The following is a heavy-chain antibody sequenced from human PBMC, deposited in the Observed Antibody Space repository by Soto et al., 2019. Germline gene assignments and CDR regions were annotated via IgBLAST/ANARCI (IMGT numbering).Heavy chain of an antibody. J-gene: IGHJ4*02. Sequence: QITLKESGPTLVKPTQTLTLTCTFSGFSLSTRGVAWCRLRPRPGKALEWLAPFYWDADKWYSPTLKRSLTIADETSSTQVVLTMTNMDPVDTATDYCAKRPRGYAYYFGYWGKGTLVTVS. D-gene: IGHD5-12*01. CDR2: FYWDADK. CDR1: GFSLSTRGVA. V-gene: IGHV2-5*02. CDR3: AKRPRGYAYYFGY.